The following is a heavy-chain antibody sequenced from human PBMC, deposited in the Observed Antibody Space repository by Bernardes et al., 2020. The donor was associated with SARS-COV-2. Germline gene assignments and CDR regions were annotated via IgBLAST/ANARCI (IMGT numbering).Heavy chain of an antibody. Sequence: GGSLRLSCSASGFTFSSSAMHWVRQAPGKGLEYVSAISSNGGTTYYADSVNGRFTISRHNSKNTLYLQMSSLGVEDTAVYYCVKAAGSSSYDGYLDLWGRGTLVTVSS. CDR1: GFTFSSSA. V-gene: IGHV3-64D*06. D-gene: IGHD2-15*01. CDR2: ISSNGGTT. CDR3: VKAAGSSSYDGYLDL. J-gene: IGHJ2*01.